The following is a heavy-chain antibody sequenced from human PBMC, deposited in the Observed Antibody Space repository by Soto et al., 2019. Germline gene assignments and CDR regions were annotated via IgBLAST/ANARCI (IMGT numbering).Heavy chain of an antibody. CDR1: GGSISSSSYY. V-gene: IGHV4-39*01. J-gene: IGHJ4*02. CDR2: IYYSGST. CDR3: ARGRMTAAGYYFDY. D-gene: IGHD6-13*01. Sequence: PSETLSLTCTVSGGSISSSSYYWGWIRQPPGKGLEWIGSIYYSGSTYYNPSLKSRVTISVDTSKNQFSLKLSSVTAADTAVYYCARGRMTAAGYYFDYWGQGTQVTVAS.